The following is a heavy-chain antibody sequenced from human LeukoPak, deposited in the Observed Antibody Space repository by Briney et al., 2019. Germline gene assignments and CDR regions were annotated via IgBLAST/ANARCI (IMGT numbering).Heavy chain of an antibody. CDR3: ARVEGFLEWLFADDAFDI. V-gene: IGHV1-2*06. Sequence: GASVKVSCKASGYTFTGYYMHWVRQAPGQGLEWMGRINPNSGGTNYAQKFQGRVTMTRDTSISTAYMELSRLRSDDTAVYYCARVEGFLEWLFADDAFDIWGQGTMVTVSS. CDR1: GYTFTGYY. D-gene: IGHD3-3*01. CDR2: INPNSGGT. J-gene: IGHJ3*02.